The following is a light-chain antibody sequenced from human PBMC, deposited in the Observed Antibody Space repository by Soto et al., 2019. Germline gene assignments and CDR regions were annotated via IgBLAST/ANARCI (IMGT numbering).Light chain of an antibody. CDR2: DSF. V-gene: IGKV3-20*01. Sequence: EIVFTQSPGTLSLSPGERATLSCRASQSLSSSYLAWYQQKPGQAPRLLIYDSFNRATGIPDRFSGSGSGTDFTLTISRLEPEDSAVYYCQQYGSLITFGQGTRLEIK. J-gene: IGKJ5*01. CDR3: QQYGSLIT. CDR1: QSLSSSY.